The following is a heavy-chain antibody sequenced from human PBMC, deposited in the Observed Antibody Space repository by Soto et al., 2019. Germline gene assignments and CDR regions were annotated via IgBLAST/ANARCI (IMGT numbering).Heavy chain of an antibody. CDR2: ISWNSGSI. D-gene: IGHD6-13*01. CDR3: AKDPTPDSIAAAGTPDY. J-gene: IGHJ4*02. CDR1: GFTFDDYA. Sequence: EVQLVESGGGLVQPGRSLRLSCAASGFTFDDYAMHWVRQAPGKGLEWVSGISWNSGSIGYADSVKGRFTISRDNAKNSLHLQMNSLRAEVTALYYCAKDPTPDSIAAAGTPDYWGQGTLVTVSS. V-gene: IGHV3-9*01.